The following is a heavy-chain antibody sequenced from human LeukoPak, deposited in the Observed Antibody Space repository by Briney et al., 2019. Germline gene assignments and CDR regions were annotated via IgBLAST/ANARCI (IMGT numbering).Heavy chain of an antibody. CDR3: TTEGYSSGWWAAFDI. D-gene: IGHD6-19*01. CDR1: GGTFSSYA. J-gene: IGHJ3*02. CDR2: IIPILGIA. Sequence: SVKVSCKASGGTFSSYAISWVRQAPGQGLEWMGRIIPILGIANYAQKFQGRVTITADKSTSTAYMELSSLRSEDTAVYYCTTEGYSSGWWAAFDIWGQGTMVTVSS. V-gene: IGHV1-69*04.